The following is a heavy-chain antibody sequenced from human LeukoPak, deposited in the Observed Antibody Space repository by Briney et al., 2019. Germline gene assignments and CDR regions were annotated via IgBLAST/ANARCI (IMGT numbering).Heavy chain of an antibody. CDR2: LGTDGTYT. V-gene: IGHV3-74*01. Sequence: PGGSLRLSCAASGFNLRAYWMHWVRQAPEKGLVWVSRLGTDGTYTNYADSVKGRFTISRDNAKNTLYLQMDSLRAEDTAFYYCVRDPSNSGNWFDLWGQGTLVTVSS. CDR3: VRDPSNSGNWFDL. D-gene: IGHD4-11*01. CDR1: GFNLRAYW. J-gene: IGHJ5*02.